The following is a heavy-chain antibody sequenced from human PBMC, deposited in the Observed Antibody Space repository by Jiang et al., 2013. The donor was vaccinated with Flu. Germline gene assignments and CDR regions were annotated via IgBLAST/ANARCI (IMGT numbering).Heavy chain of an antibody. CDR2: SGNT. CDR3: ARDRALK. V-gene: IGHV4-4*02. Sequence: SGNTNYKSSLKSRVTISLDNSKNQVSLKLSSVTAADTAVYYCARDRALKWGQGTLVTVSS. J-gene: IGHJ4*02. D-gene: IGHD3-10*01.